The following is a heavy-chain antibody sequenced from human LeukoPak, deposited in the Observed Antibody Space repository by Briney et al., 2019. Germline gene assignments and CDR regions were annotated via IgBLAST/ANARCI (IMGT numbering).Heavy chain of an antibody. V-gene: IGHV3-74*01. J-gene: IGHJ4*02. CDR2: INNDGSDP. CDR1: GFTFSNER. CDR3: AKSDPPLQY. Sequence: GGSLRLSCAASGFTFSNERVHWVRQAPGKGLLWVSYINNDGSDPTYADSVKGRFTISRDNAKSTLYLHMNSLRAEDTGVYFCAKSDPPLQYWGQGTLVTVSS.